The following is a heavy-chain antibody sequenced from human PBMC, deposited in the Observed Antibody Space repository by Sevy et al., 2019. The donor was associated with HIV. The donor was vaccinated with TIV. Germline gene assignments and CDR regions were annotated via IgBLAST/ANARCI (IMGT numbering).Heavy chain of an antibody. CDR3: ARDASAPRYSYGLEWFDP. V-gene: IGHV3-7*03. CDR1: GFTFSSYW. D-gene: IGHD5-18*01. CDR2: IKQDGSEK. Sequence: GGSLRLSCAASGFTFSSYWMSWVRQAPGKGLEWVANIKQDGSEKYYVDSVKGRFTISRDNAKNSLYLQMNSLRAEDTAVYYCARDASAPRYSYGLEWFDPWGQGTLVTVSS. J-gene: IGHJ5*02.